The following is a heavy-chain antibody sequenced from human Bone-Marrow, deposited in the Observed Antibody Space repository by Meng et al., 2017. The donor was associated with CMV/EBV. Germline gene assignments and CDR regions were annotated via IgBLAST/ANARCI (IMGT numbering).Heavy chain of an antibody. CDR2: IYYSGGT. J-gene: IGHJ4*02. CDR1: GFTFDDYG. D-gene: IGHD3-3*01. V-gene: IGHV4-59*01. Sequence: GSLRLSCAASGFTFDDYGMSWVRQAPGKGLEWIGHIYYSGGTNYNPSLKSRVTISIDTSKNQFSLKLNSVTAADTAVYYCARDLELGYWGQGTLVTVSS. CDR3: ARDLELGY.